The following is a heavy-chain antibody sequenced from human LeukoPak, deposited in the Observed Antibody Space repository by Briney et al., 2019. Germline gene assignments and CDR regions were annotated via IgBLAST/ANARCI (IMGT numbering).Heavy chain of an antibody. CDR1: GYILTDLS. J-gene: IGHJ6*02. CDR3: ARVRVGATTLSYYYYGMDV. V-gene: IGHV1-24*01. D-gene: IGHD1-26*01. CDR2: FDPEDGET. Sequence: GASVKVSCKVSGYILTDLSMHWVRQAPGKGLEWMGGFDPEDGETIYAQKFQGRVTMTRDTSTSTAYMELSSLRSEDTAVYYCARVRVGATTLSYYYYGMDVWGQGTTVTVSS.